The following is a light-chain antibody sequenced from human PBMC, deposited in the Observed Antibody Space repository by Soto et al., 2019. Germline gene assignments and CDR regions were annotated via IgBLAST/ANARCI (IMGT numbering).Light chain of an antibody. V-gene: IGKV3-15*01. Sequence: EIVMTQSPATLSVSPGERATLSCRASQSVSSNLAWYQQKPGQAPRLLIYGASARATGIPARFSGSGSGTEFALTISSLQSEDFAVYYCQQYNLWWTFDQGTKVEVK. CDR3: QQYNLWWT. CDR1: QSVSSN. CDR2: GAS. J-gene: IGKJ1*01.